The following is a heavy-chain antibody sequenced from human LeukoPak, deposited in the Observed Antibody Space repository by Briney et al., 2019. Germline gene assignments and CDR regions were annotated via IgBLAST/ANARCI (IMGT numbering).Heavy chain of an antibody. J-gene: IGHJ3*02. CDR2: IYTSGST. V-gene: IGHV4-61*02. Sequence: TLSLTCTVSGGPISSGSYYWSWIRQPAGKGLEWIGRIYTSGSTNYNPSLKSRVTISVDTSKNQFSLKLSSVTAADTAVYYCARDPIVVVITGGAFDIWGQGTMVTVSS. D-gene: IGHD3-22*01. CDR1: GGPISSGSYY. CDR3: ARDPIVVVITGGAFDI.